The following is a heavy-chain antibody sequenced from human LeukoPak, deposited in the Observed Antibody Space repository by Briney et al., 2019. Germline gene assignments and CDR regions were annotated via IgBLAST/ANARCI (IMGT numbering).Heavy chain of an antibody. V-gene: IGHV1-69*04. CDR3: AREGNWNDERLPSFGDY. J-gene: IGHJ4*02. Sequence: SVKVSCKASGGAFSSYAISWVRQAPEQGLEWMGRIIPILGIANYAQKFQGRVTITADKSTSTAYMELSSLRSEDTAVYYCAREGNWNDERLPSFGDYWGQGTLVTVSS. D-gene: IGHD1-1*01. CDR2: IIPILGIA. CDR1: GGAFSSYA.